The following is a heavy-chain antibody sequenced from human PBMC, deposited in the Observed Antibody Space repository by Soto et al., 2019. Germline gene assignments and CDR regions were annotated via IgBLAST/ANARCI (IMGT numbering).Heavy chain of an antibody. CDR3: ARDHGLNYYDSSGYYYY. CDR2: ISAYNGNT. D-gene: IGHD3-22*01. V-gene: IGHV1-18*01. J-gene: IGHJ4*02. Sequence: AAGMVTCKGSGYTFSRYGVSWACPAPGQGHERMGWISAYNGNTNYAQKLQGRVTMTTDTSTSTAYMELRSLRSDDTAVYYCARDHGLNYYDSSGYYYYWGQGTLVTVSS. CDR1: GYTFSRYG.